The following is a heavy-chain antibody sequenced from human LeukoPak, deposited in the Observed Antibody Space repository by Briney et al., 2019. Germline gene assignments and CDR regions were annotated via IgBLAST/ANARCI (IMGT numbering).Heavy chain of an antibody. CDR3: ARSLSTTVTTAFNI. Sequence: GVSLRLSCAASGFTFRSCTMIWLRQSPGEGGEWVSYISSSSSYIFYADSVKGLFTISRDNANISLYLQRDSLRAEDTAVYYCARSLSTTVTTAFNIWGQGTMVTVSS. J-gene: IGHJ3*02. D-gene: IGHD4-17*01. V-gene: IGHV3-21*01. CDR1: GFTFRSCT. CDR2: ISSSSSYI.